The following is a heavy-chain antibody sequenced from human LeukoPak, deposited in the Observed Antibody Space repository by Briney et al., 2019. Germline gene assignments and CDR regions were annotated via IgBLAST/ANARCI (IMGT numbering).Heavy chain of an antibody. J-gene: IGHJ4*02. CDR2: LSSSSTYV. CDR3: ARVRCSGGGCFYNFDY. D-gene: IGHD2-15*01. V-gene: IGHV3-21*01. Sequence: GGSLRLSCAASGFTFSTYSMNWIRQAPGKGLEWVSSLSSSSTYVYYADSVKGRFTISRDNAKNSLYLQMNSLRAEDTAVYYCARVRCSGGGCFYNFDYWGQGSLVTVSS. CDR1: GFTFSTYS.